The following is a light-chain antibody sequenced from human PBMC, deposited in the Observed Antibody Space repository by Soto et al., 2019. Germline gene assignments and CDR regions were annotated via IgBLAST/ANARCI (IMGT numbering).Light chain of an antibody. Sequence: QSVLTQPPSVSGAPGQRVIVSCTGSTSNIGAGYDVHWYQQLPGTSPKLLIFANSNRPSGVPDRFSASRSGSSASLTISDLQAEDEADYYCSSYRRSNTLEVVFGGGTKLTVL. V-gene: IGLV1-40*01. CDR2: ANS. J-gene: IGLJ3*02. CDR3: SSYRRSNTLEVV. CDR1: TSNIGAGYD.